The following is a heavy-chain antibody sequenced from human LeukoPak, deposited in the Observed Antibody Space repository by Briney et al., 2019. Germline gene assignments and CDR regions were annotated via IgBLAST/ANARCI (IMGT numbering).Heavy chain of an antibody. D-gene: IGHD3-22*01. J-gene: IGHJ4*02. V-gene: IGHV3-74*01. CDR2: IYIDGSST. Sequence: GGSLRLSRAASGFTFSSYWMYWGRQAPGKGHVWVSRIYIDGSSTSHADSVKGRFTISRDNAKNTLYLQMNSLRGEDTAVYYCAREGGYSHAFDYWGQGTLVTVSS. CDR3: AREGGYSHAFDY. CDR1: GFTFSSYW.